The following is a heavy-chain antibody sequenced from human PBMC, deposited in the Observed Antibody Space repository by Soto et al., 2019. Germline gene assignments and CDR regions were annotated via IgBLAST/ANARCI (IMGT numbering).Heavy chain of an antibody. J-gene: IGHJ4*02. CDR2: IGGSGSAV. CDR3: ARIRNNWSDVHFDF. V-gene: IGHV3-48*03. D-gene: IGHD1-20*01. Sequence: VQLVESGGALVQPGGSLRLSCAASGFTFSSYEMNWVRQAPGKGLGWVSYIGGSGSAVYYADSVKGRFAISRDNAKNSLYLQMNSLRPEGTAVYYCARIRNNWSDVHFDFWGQGSLVTVSS. CDR1: GFTFSSYE.